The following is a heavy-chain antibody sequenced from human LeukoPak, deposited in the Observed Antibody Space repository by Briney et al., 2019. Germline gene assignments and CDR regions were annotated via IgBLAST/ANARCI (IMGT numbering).Heavy chain of an antibody. Sequence: GASVKVSCKASGYTFTGYYMHLVRQAPGQGLEWMGWINPNSGGTNYAQKFQGRVTMTRDTSISTAYMELSRLRSDDTAVYYCARLVGATVVPGDYWGQGTLVTVSS. CDR1: GYTFTGYY. J-gene: IGHJ4*02. CDR3: ARLVGATVVPGDY. CDR2: INPNSGGT. D-gene: IGHD1-26*01. V-gene: IGHV1-2*02.